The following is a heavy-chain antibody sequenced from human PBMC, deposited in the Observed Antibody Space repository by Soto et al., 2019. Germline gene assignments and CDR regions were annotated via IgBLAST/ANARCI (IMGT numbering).Heavy chain of an antibody. V-gene: IGHV1-8*01. Sequence: QVQLVQSGAEVKKPGASVKVSCKASGYTFTSYDINWVRQATGQGLEWMGWMNPNSGNTGYAQKFQGRVTMTRNISISTAYMELSSMRSEDTAVYYCASGVLTGWPLDVWGKGTTVTVSS. J-gene: IGHJ6*04. CDR1: GYTFTSYD. CDR2: MNPNSGNT. CDR3: ASGVLTGWPLDV. D-gene: IGHD3-9*01.